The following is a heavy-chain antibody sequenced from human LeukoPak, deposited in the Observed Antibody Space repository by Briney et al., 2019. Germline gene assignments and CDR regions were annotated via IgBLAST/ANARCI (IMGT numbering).Heavy chain of an antibody. Sequence: ASVKVSCKTSGYTFTDSYIHWVRQAPGQGLEWMGVINPSGGGTTYAQKFQGRVTITADKSTSTAYMELSSLRSEDTAVYYCARDAYCSSTSCYLDVWGKGTTVTVSS. CDR2: INPSGGGT. CDR3: ARDAYCSSTSCYLDV. CDR1: GYTFTDSY. V-gene: IGHV1-46*01. D-gene: IGHD2-2*01. J-gene: IGHJ6*03.